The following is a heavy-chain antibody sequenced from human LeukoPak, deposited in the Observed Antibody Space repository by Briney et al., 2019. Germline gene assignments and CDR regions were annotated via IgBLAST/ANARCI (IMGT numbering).Heavy chain of an antibody. V-gene: IGHV3-21*04. CDR2: ISSSGSTI. CDR3: ARDPLFRTYYYDSSGYSY. J-gene: IGHJ4*02. Sequence: GGSLRLSCAASGFTFSSYSMNWVRQAPGKGLEWVSSISSSGSTIYYADSVKGRFTISRDNAKNSLYLQMNSLRAEDTAVYYCARDPLFRTYYYDSSGYSYWGQGTLVTVSS. CDR1: GFTFSSYS. D-gene: IGHD3-22*01.